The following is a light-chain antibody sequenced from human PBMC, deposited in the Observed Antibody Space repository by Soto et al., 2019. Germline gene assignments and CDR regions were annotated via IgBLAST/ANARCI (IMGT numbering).Light chain of an antibody. V-gene: IGKV3-20*01. CDR2: GAS. CDR3: QQYGDSPT. CDR1: QSVRSSY. Sequence: EIVLTQSPGTLSLSPDERATLSCRASQSVRSSYLAWYQQKPGQAPRLLIYGASSRATGIPDRFSGSGSGTDFTLTINRLEPEDLAVYYCQQYGDSPTFGGGTKVEIK. J-gene: IGKJ4*01.